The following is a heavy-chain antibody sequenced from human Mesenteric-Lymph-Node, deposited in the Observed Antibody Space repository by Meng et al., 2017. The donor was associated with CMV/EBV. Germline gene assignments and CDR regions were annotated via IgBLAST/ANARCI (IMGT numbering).Heavy chain of an antibody. V-gene: IGHV3-64*02. J-gene: IGHJ4*02. D-gene: IGHD3-3*01. CDR3: ARAYYDFWRGYYTDRSYFDY. CDR1: RSYA. Sequence: RSYAMSWVRQAPGKGLEYVSAININGGSTYYADSVKGRFTISRDNSKNTLYLQMGSLRAEDMAVYYCARAYYDFWRGYYTDRSYFDYWGQGTLVTVSS. CDR2: ININGGST.